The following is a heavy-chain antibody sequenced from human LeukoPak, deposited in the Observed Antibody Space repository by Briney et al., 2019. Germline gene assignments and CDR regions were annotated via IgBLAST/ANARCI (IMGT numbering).Heavy chain of an antibody. J-gene: IGHJ5*02. CDR1: GGTFSSYA. CDR3: ARDLGSGGSFRPTP. CDR2: IIPILGIA. Sequence: ASVKVSCKASGGTFSSYAISWVRQAPGQGLEWMGRIIPILGIANYAQKFQGRVTITADKSTSTAYMELSSLRSEDTAVYYCARDLGSGGSFRPTPWGQGTLVTVSS. D-gene: IGHD2-15*01. V-gene: IGHV1-69*04.